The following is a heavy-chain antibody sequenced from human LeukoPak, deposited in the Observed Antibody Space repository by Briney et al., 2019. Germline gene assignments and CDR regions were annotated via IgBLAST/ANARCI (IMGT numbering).Heavy chain of an antibody. CDR3: ARYKSVADSFDP. J-gene: IGHJ5*02. CDR2: IYYSGST. D-gene: IGHD1-1*01. CDR1: GDSISSYY. V-gene: IGHV4-59*01. Sequence: SETLSLTCIVSGDSISSYYWNWIRQPPGKGLEWIGYIYYSGSTNYNPSLKSRVTISVDTSKNQLSLKLSSVTAADTAVYYCARYKSVADSFDPWGQGTLVTVSS.